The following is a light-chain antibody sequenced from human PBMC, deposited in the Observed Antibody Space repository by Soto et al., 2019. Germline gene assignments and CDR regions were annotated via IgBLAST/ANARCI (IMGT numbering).Light chain of an antibody. V-gene: IGKV1-6*01. Sequence: AIQMTQSPSSLSGSIGDRVTITCRASQAIGNDLGWYQQKPGKAPKLLMYAASSLQTGVPSRFSGSGSGTDFTLTISSLQPEDFATYYCLQDYNYPWTFGQGTKVEIK. CDR3: LQDYNYPWT. CDR1: QAIGND. CDR2: AAS. J-gene: IGKJ1*01.